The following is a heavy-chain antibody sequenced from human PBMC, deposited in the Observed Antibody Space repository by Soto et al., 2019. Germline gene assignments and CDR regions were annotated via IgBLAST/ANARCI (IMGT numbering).Heavy chain of an antibody. D-gene: IGHD2-15*01. Sequence: QVQLVQSGAEVKKPGASVKLSCKTSGYTFTRYDINWVRQAPGQGLEWVGWTNPKSGYTGSAQKFQGRITMTRDSSITTAYMELNSLTSDDTAVYYGARTDGSLDSWGQGTLVNVSS. V-gene: IGHV1-8*01. J-gene: IGHJ4*02. CDR2: TNPKSGYT. CDR3: ARTDGSLDS. CDR1: GYTFTRYD.